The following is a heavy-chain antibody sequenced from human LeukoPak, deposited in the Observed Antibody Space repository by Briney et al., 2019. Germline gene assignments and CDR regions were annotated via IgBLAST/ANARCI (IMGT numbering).Heavy chain of an antibody. CDR2: IRSKANSYAT. J-gene: IGHJ4*02. Sequence: PGGSLRLSCAASGFTFSGSAMHWVRQASGKGLEWVGRIRSKANSYATAYAASVKGRLTISRDDSKNTAYLQMNSLKTEDTAVYYCTLSAPADYWGQGTLVTVSS. CDR1: GFTFSGSA. CDR3: TLSAPADY. D-gene: IGHD6-6*01. V-gene: IGHV3-73*01.